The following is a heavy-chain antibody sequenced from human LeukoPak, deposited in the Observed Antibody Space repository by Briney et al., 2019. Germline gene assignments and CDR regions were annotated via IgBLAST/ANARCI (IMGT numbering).Heavy chain of an antibody. Sequence: GASVKVSCKASGYTFTSYGISWVRQAPGQGLEWMGWISAYNGNTNYAQKLQGRVTMTTDTSTSTAYMELRSLRSDDTAVYYCARAPFKATTVVTFTYWGQGTLVTVSS. CDR3: ARAPFKATTVVTFTY. D-gene: IGHD4-23*01. V-gene: IGHV1-18*01. J-gene: IGHJ4*02. CDR1: GYTFTSYG. CDR2: ISAYNGNT.